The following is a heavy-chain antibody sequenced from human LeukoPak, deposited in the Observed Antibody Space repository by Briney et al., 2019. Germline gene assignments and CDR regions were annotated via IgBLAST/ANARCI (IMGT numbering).Heavy chain of an antibody. Sequence: GVSVKVSCKASGYTFTSYGISWVRQAPGQGLEWMGWISAYNGNTNYAQKLQGRVTMTTDTSTSTAYMELRSLRSDDTAVYYCARDLAGWFGELLPDYWGQGTLVTVSS. J-gene: IGHJ4*02. CDR3: ARDLAGWFGELLPDY. CDR1: GYTFTSYG. D-gene: IGHD3-10*01. V-gene: IGHV1-18*04. CDR2: ISAYNGNT.